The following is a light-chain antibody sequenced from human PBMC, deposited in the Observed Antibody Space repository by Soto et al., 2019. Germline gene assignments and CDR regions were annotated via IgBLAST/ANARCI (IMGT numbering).Light chain of an antibody. Sequence: QSALTQPRSVSESPGQSVTISCTGTSSVVGGYNFVSWYQHHPGKAPKLMIYDVSKRPSGVPDRFSGSKSGYTASLTISGLQAEDEADYYCCSYAGSYSYVFGTGTKVTVL. CDR3: CSYAGSYSYV. J-gene: IGLJ1*01. CDR1: SSVVGGYNF. CDR2: DVS. V-gene: IGLV2-11*01.